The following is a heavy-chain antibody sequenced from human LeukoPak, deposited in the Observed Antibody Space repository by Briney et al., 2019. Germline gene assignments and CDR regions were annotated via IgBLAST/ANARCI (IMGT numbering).Heavy chain of an antibody. J-gene: IGHJ4*02. V-gene: IGHV3-74*01. CDR3: ARHSSRYTYDFDS. CDR2: INSDGTST. Sequence: GGSLRLSCAASGFTFSSYWMHWVRQAPGKGLVWVSRINSDGTSTSYADSVKGRFTISRDNAKDTLYLQMDSLRAEDTAVYYCARHSSRYTYDFDSWGQGTLVTVSS. CDR1: GFTFSSYW. D-gene: IGHD5-18*01.